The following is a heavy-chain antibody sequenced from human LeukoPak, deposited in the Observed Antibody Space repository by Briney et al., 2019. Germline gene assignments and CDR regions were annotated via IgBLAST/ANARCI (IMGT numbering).Heavy chain of an antibody. CDR1: GFTFSSYW. Sequence: GGSLRLSCAASGFTFSSYWMHWVRQAPGKGLVWVSRINSDGSSTSYADSVKGRFAISRDNSRNTVYLQMSSLKAEDTAVYYCAKEIYCTATTCQGNDAFHIWGQGTVVAVSS. V-gene: IGHV3-74*01. J-gene: IGHJ3*02. D-gene: IGHD2-8*02. CDR2: INSDGSST. CDR3: AKEIYCTATTCQGNDAFHI.